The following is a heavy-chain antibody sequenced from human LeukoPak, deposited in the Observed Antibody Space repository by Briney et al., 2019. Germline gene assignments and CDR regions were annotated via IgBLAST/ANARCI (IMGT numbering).Heavy chain of an antibody. D-gene: IGHD3-22*01. Sequence: SVKVSCKASGYTFTGYYMHWVRQAPGQGLEWMGGIIPIFGTANYAQKFQGRVTITADKSTSTAYMELSSLRSEDTAVYYCARLNAIGDYWGQGTLVTVSS. J-gene: IGHJ4*02. CDR2: IIPIFGTA. CDR1: GYTFTGYY. CDR3: ARLNAIGDY. V-gene: IGHV1-69*06.